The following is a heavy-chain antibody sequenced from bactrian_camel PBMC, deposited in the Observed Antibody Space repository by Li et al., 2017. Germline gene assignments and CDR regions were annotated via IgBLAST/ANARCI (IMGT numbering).Heavy chain of an antibody. CDR1: GTSENYC. J-gene: IGHJ4*01. V-gene: IGHV3S53*01. CDR2: IHSPGRT. D-gene: IGHD5*01. Sequence: VQLVESGGGSVQAGGSLRLSCAVSGTSENYCVAWFRQGPGRDFVAGIHSPGRTRYTESAKGRFTISRDNAKETLYLQMNSLKTEDTAVYYCVKGAFGHADGTGHATRGQGTQVTVS.